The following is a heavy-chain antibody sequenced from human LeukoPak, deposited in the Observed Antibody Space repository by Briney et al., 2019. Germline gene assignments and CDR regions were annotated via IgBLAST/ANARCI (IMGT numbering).Heavy chain of an antibody. CDR1: GFTFSSYA. D-gene: IGHD3-10*01. J-gene: IGHJ6*02. Sequence: GGSLRLSCAASGFTFSSYAMSWVRQAPGKGLEWVSAISGSGGSTYYADSVKGRCTISRDNSKNTLYLQMNSLRAEDTAVYYCAKGSYGSGSYPPYYGMDVWGQGTTVTVSS. CDR2: ISGSGGST. CDR3: AKGSYGSGSYPPYYGMDV. V-gene: IGHV3-23*01.